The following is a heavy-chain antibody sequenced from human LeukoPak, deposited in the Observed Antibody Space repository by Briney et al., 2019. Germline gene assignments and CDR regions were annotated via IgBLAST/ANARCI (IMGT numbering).Heavy chain of an antibody. CDR1: GDSLSSHY. D-gene: IGHD4-17*01. V-gene: IGHV4-59*11. J-gene: IGHJ3*02. CDR3: ARDLVTVTKGFDI. CDR2: ISYIGTT. Sequence: SETLSLTCAVSGDSLSSHYWTWIRQPPGRGLEWVGYISYIGTTNYNPSLKSRVTISIDTSKNQFSLKLSSVTTADTAVYYCARDLVTVTKGFDIWGLGTMVSVSS.